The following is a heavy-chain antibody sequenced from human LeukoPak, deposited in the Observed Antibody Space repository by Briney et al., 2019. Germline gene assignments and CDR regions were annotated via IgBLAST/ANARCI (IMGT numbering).Heavy chain of an antibody. V-gene: IGHV4-34*01. CDR3: ARQGSGWSRYYFDY. CDR1: GGPFNGYY. D-gene: IGHD6-19*01. CDR2: IYYSGST. Sequence: SETLSLTCAVYGGPFNGYYWSWIRQPPGKGLEWIGSIYYSGSTYYNPSLKSRVTISVDTSKNQFSLKLSSVTAADTAVYYCARQGSGWSRYYFDYWGQGTLVTVSS. J-gene: IGHJ4*02.